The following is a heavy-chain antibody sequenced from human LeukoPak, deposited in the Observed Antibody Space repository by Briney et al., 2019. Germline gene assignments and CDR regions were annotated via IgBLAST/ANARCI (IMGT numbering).Heavy chain of an antibody. V-gene: IGHV3-23*01. J-gene: IGHJ3*02. CDR2: ISGSGGST. CDR1: GFTFSSYA. CDR3: AKGKELLGAFDI. D-gene: IGHD1-26*01. Sequence: PGGSLRLSCAASGFTFSSYAMSWVRQAPGKGLEWVLAISGSGGSTYYADSVKGRFTISRDNSKNTLYLQMNSLRAEDTAVYYCAKGKELLGAFDIWGQGTMVTVSS.